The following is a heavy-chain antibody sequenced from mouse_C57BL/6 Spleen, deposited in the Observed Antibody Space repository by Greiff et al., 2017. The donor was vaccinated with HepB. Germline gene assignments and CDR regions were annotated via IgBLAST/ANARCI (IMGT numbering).Heavy chain of an antibody. CDR1: GYAFSSSW. CDR2: IYPGDGDT. Sequence: VQLQQSGPELVKPGASVKISCKASGYAFSSSWMNWVKQRPGKGLEWIGRIYPGDGDTNYNGKFKGKATLAADKSSSTAYMQLSSLTSEDSAVYFFAGSYYGTPYYFDYWGQGTTLTVSS. J-gene: IGHJ2*01. CDR3: AGSYYGTPYYFDY. V-gene: IGHV1-82*01. D-gene: IGHD1-1*01.